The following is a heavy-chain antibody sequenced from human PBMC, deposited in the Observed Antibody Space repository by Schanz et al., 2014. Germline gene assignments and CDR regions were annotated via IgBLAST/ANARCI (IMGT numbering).Heavy chain of an antibody. Sequence: VQLVQSGGGVVQPGRSLRLSCAASGFTFSSYALHWVRQAPGKGLEWVAFVPFDGSQKFYADSVKGRFTISRDNSKNTLYLQMNSLRAEDTAIYYCAKDAPYPFDLWGRGTLITVSS. CDR2: VPFDGSQK. J-gene: IGHJ2*01. CDR1: GFTFSSYA. V-gene: IGHV3-30*04. CDR3: AKDAPYPFDL.